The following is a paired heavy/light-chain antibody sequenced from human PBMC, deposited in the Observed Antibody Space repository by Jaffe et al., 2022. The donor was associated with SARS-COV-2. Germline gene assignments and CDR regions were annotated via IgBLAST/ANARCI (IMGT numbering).Heavy chain of an antibody. CDR2: LWSDGSNK. Sequence: QVQLVESGGGVVQPGRSLRLSCAASGFTFSTFVMHWVRQAPGKGLEWVAVLWSDGSNKLYGDSVKGRFTISRDNSKNTLYLQMNNLRAEDTAVYYCVRESSSAFNDYWGPGTLVTVSS. CDR1: GFTFSTFV. V-gene: IGHV3-33*01. D-gene: IGHD1-26*01. J-gene: IGHJ4*02. CDR3: VRESSSAFNDY.
Light chain of an antibody. V-gene: IGKV4-1*01. Sequence: DIVMTQSPDSLAVSLGERATINCKSSQSLLYSSNNKNFLAWYQQKPGQPPKLLIYWASTRESGVPDRISGSGSGTDFTLTISSLQAEDVAVYYCQQYYSTPRTFGQGTKVEIK. CDR1: QSLLYSSNNKNF. CDR2: WAS. J-gene: IGKJ1*01. CDR3: QQYYSTPRT.